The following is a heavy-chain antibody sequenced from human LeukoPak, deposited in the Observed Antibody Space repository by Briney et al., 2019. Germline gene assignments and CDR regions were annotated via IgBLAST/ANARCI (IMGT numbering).Heavy chain of an antibody. V-gene: IGHV1-2*02. J-gene: IGHJ1*01. CDR2: INPNSGGT. CDR1: GYTFTGYY. D-gene: IGHD3-10*01. CDR3: ARDRGIRQDFQH. Sequence: ASVKVSCKASGYTFTGYYMHWVRQAPGQGLERMGWINPNSGGTNYAQKFQGRVTMTRDTSISTAYMELSRLRSDDTAVYYCARDRGIRQDFQHWGQGTLVTVSS.